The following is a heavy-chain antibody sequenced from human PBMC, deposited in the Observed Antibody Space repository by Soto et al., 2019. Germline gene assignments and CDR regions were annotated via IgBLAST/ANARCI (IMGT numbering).Heavy chain of an antibody. V-gene: IGHV1-69*01. Sequence: QVQLMQSGAEVKKPGSSVKVSCKASGGTFSSYAISWVRQSPGQGLEWMGGIIPIFGTANYAQKFQGRVTITADESTSTAYVELRSLRSEDTAVYYCAGEVPDSSSGPPPYYYYYGMDVWGQGTTVTVSS. CDR1: GGTFSSYA. CDR2: IIPIFGTA. D-gene: IGHD6-6*01. J-gene: IGHJ6*02. CDR3: AGEVPDSSSGPPPYYYYYGMDV.